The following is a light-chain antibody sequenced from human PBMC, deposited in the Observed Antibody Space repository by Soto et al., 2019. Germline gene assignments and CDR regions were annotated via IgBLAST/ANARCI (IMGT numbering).Light chain of an antibody. V-gene: IGLV2-14*03. Sequence: QSALNQPASVSGSPGQSITISCPGASRDFGGYSFVSWYQQHPGKAPKLMIYDVTDRPSGVSNRFSGSKSGNTASLTISGLQAEDEADYYCSSYRSSTTNYVFGTGTKVTVL. CDR3: SSYRSSTTNYV. CDR2: DVT. CDR1: SRDFGGYSF. J-gene: IGLJ1*01.